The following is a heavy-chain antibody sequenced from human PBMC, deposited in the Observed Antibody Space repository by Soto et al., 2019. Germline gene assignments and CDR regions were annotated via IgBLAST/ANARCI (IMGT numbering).Heavy chain of an antibody. CDR3: ARDALSRDSI. V-gene: IGHV4-31*03. CDR2: ISYSGST. CDR1: GGSISSGGYY. J-gene: IGHJ4*02. D-gene: IGHD3-22*01. Sequence: QVQLQESGPGLVKPSQTLSLTCTVSGGSISSGGYYWSWIRQHPGKGLEWIGYISYSGSTYYNPSLEIRVTISVDPSKNQFSLKLSSVTAADTAVYYCARDALSRDSIWGQGTLVTVSS.